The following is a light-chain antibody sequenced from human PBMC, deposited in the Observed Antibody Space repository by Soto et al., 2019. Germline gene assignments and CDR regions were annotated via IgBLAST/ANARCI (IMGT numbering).Light chain of an antibody. J-gene: IGKJ2*01. CDR2: AAS. Sequence: DIQMTQSPSSLSASVGDRVTITCRASQSISSYVNWYQQKPGKAPRLLIYAASTSQSGVPSRFSGSGSETAFTLTISTLHPEDFATYYCQQSFSAHTFGQGTKLEIK. CDR3: QQSFSAHT. CDR1: QSISSY. V-gene: IGKV1-39*01.